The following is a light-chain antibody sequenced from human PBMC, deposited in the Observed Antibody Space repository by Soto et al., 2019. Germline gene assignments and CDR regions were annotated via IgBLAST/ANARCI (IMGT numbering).Light chain of an antibody. CDR3: QQANSFPLT. V-gene: IGKV1-12*01. Sequence: DIQMTQSPSTLSASVGDRVTITCRASQGISIWLAWYQQKPGKAPKLLIYAASSLQSGVPSRFRGSGYGTDFTLTISSPQPEDFATYYCQQANSFPLTFGGGTKVDIK. CDR1: QGISIW. J-gene: IGKJ4*01. CDR2: AAS.